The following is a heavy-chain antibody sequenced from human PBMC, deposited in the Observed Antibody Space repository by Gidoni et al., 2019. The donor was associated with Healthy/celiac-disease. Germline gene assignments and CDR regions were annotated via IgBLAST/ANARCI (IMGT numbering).Heavy chain of an antibody. CDR1: GGAISSGSYY. CDR3: AREVEYYDFWYVDY. Sequence: QVQLQESGPGLVKPSQTLYLTCTGSGGAISSGSYYWSWIRQPAGKGLEWIGRISTSGSTNYHPSLKSRVTMSVDTSKTQFSLKLSSVTAADTAVYYCAREVEYYDFWYVDYWGQGTLVTVSS. J-gene: IGHJ4*02. CDR2: ISTSGST. V-gene: IGHV4-61*02. D-gene: IGHD3-3*01.